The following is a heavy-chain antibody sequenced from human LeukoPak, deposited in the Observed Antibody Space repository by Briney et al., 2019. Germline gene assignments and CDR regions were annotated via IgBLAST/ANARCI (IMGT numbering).Heavy chain of an antibody. V-gene: IGHV3-7*03. Sequence: GGSLRLSCAVSGFTFSSYWMTWVRQAPGKGLEWVANIKQDGSDTYSVDSVKGRFTISRDNAKNPLYLEMNSLRVEDTAVYYCATSGYSGYGIDYWGQGTLVAVSS. D-gene: IGHD5-12*01. J-gene: IGHJ4*02. CDR1: GFTFSSYW. CDR2: IKQDGSDT. CDR3: ATSGYSGYGIDY.